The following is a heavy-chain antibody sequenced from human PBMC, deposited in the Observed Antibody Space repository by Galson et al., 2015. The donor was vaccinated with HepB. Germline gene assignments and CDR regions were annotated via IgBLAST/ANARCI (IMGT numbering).Heavy chain of an antibody. J-gene: IGHJ4*02. CDR3: AKDLAYYYDSSGYYYEPENFDY. CDR1: GFTFSSYG. V-gene: IGHV3-30*18. CDR2: ISYDGSNK. Sequence: SLRLSCAASGFTFSSYGMHWVRQAPGKGLEWVAVISYDGSNKYYADSVKGRFTISRDKSKNTLYLQMNSLRAEDTAVYYCAKDLAYYYDSSGYYYEPENFDYWGQGTLVTVSS. D-gene: IGHD3-22*01.